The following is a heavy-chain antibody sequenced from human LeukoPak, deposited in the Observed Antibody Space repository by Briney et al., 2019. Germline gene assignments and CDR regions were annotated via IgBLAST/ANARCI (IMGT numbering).Heavy chain of an antibody. J-gene: IGHJ4*02. V-gene: IGHV4-39*07. D-gene: IGHD5-18*01. Sequence: SETLSLTCTVSGGSISSSSYYWGWIRQPPGKGLEWIGSSYYSGSTNYNPSLKSRVTISVDTSKNQFSLKLSSVTAADTAVYYCARVGYSYGYYGANYFDYWGQGTLVTVSS. CDR3: ARVGYSYGYYGANYFDY. CDR2: SYYSGST. CDR1: GGSISSSSYY.